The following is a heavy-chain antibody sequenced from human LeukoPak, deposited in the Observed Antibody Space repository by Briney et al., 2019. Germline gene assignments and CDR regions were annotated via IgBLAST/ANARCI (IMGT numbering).Heavy chain of an antibody. J-gene: IGHJ3*02. CDR1: GFTFSSYG. CDR3: AKLSVVVVTANAFDI. V-gene: IGHV3-30*18. D-gene: IGHD2-21*02. Sequence: GGSLRLSCAASGFTFSSYGMHWVRQAPGKGLELVAVISYDGSNKYYADSVKGRFTISRDNSKNTLYLQMNSLRAEDTAVYYCAKLSVVVVTANAFDIWGQGTMVTVSS. CDR2: ISYDGSNK.